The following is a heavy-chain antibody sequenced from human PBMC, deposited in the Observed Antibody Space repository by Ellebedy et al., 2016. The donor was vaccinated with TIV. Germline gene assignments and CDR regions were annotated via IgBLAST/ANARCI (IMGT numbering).Heavy chain of an antibody. J-gene: IGHJ2*01. CDR2: ISPTGNII. CDR3: ARETAWYFDL. V-gene: IGHV3-11*01. CDR1: GFTFTDSY. Sequence: GESLKISCVASGFTFTDSYMSWLRQAPGKGLEWALYISPTGNIIHYADSVKGRFTISRDNARNSLYLQMNSLRAEDTAVYYCARETAWYFDLWGRGTRVTVSS.